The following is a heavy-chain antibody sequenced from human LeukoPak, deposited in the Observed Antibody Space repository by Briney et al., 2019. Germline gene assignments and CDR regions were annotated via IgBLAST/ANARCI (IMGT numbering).Heavy chain of an antibody. CDR1: GGSLSSYY. V-gene: IGHV4-59*01. J-gene: IGHJ5*02. CDR2: SYDSGST. CDR3: ARGLAGHYDILTGHKGLNWFDP. Sequence: SETLSLTCTVSGGSLSSYYWSWIRQPPGNGLGGIGYSYDSGSTNYNPSLKSRVTISVDTSKHQFSLKLSSVTAADPAVYYCARGLAGHYDILTGHKGLNWFDPWGQGTLVTVSS. D-gene: IGHD3-9*01.